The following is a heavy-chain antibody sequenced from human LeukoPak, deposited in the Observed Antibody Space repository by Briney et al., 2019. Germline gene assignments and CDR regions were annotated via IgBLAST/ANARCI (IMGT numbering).Heavy chain of an antibody. CDR3: AKRVFGSSFDP. D-gene: IGHD3-16*01. Sequence: GGSLRLSCAASGFTFSNYAMSWVRQAPGKGLEWVSAISGSGGSTYYADSVKGRFTTSRDNSKNTLYLQMNSLRAEDTAVYYCAKRVFGSSFDPWGQGTLVTVSS. J-gene: IGHJ5*02. CDR1: GFTFSNYA. CDR2: ISGSGGST. V-gene: IGHV3-23*01.